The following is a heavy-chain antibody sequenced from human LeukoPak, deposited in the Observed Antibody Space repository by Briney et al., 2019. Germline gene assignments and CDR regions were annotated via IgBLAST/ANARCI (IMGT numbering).Heavy chain of an antibody. CDR3: AKGGQDFDFWRFDY. CDR1: GVTFSTYS. CDR2: ISGSGGST. Sequence: GGSLRLSCAASGVTFSTYSMNWVRQTPEKGLVWVSSISGSGGSTYYAESVKGRFSISRDNSKKMMYLQMNSLRGDDTAVYYCAKGGQDFDFWRFDYWGKGIQVTVSS. J-gene: IGHJ4*02. D-gene: IGHD3-3*01. V-gene: IGHV3-23*01.